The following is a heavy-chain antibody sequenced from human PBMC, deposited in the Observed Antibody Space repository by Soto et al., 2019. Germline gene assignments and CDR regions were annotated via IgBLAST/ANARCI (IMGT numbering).Heavy chain of an antibody. CDR1: GFTFSDYY. V-gene: IGHV3-11*01. CDR3: ARKDTGWANYYYYYYMDV. CDR2: ISSSGSTI. D-gene: IGHD6-19*01. J-gene: IGHJ6*03. Sequence: TVGSLRLSCAASGFTFSDYYMSWIRQAPGKGLEWVSYISSSGSTIYYADSVKGRFTISRDNAKNSLYLQMNSLRAEDTAVYYCARKDTGWANYYYYYYMDVWGKGTTVTVSS.